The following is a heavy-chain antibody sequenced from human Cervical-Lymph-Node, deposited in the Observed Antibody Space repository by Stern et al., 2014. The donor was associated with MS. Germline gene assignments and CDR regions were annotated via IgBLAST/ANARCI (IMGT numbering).Heavy chain of an antibody. D-gene: IGHD3-10*01. J-gene: IGHJ4*02. CDR3: ARDNGLYYYGSGSYHFDY. Sequence: EVQLVESGGGLVKPGGSLRLSCAASGFTFSSYSMNWVRQAPGQGLEWVSSISSSSSYIDYADSVKGRFTISRDNAKNSLYLQMNSLRAEDTAVYYCARDNGLYYYGSGSYHFDYWGQGTLVTVSS. V-gene: IGHV3-21*01. CDR1: GFTFSSYS. CDR2: ISSSSSYI.